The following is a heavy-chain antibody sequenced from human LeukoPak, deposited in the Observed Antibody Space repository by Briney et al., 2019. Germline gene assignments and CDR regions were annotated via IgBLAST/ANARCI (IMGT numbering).Heavy chain of an antibody. CDR1: GFTVSSNY. Sequence: PGGSLRLSCAASGFTVSSNYMSWVRQAPGKGLEWVSVIYSGDSTYYADSVKGRFTISRDNSKNTLYLQMNSLRAEDTAVYYCARSWSPQRLNVEYFQHWGQDTLVTVSS. CDR2: IYSGDST. D-gene: IGHD2-8*01. CDR3: ARSWSPQRLNVEYFQH. V-gene: IGHV3-66*01. J-gene: IGHJ1*01.